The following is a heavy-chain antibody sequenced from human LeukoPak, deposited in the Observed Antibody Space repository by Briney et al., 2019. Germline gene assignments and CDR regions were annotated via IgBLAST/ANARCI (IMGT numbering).Heavy chain of an antibody. CDR2: IIPILGIA. D-gene: IGHD5-18*01. CDR3: ARDLRLGIQTFDY. CDR1: GYTFTSYD. Sequence: ASVKVSCKASGYTFTSYDINWVRQAPGQGLEWMGRIIPILGIANYAQKFQGRITITADKSTSTAYMELSSLRSEDTAVYYCARDLRLGIQTFDYWGQGTLVTVSS. J-gene: IGHJ4*02. V-gene: IGHV1-69*04.